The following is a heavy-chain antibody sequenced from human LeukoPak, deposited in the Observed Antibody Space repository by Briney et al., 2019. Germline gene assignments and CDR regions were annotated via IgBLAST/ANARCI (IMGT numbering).Heavy chain of an antibody. CDR3: GLGELSGYGMDV. V-gene: IGHV3-30*02. Sequence: PGGALRHSCVASRFTLSSYGMHSVRPAPGKGREWVSFRRYDGSNNYYADSVKGRFTISRDNSKNTLYLQMNSLRAEDTAVYYCGLGELSGYGMDVWGQGTTVTVSS. CDR1: RFTLSSYG. D-gene: IGHD3-10*01. CDR2: RRYDGSNN. J-gene: IGHJ6*02.